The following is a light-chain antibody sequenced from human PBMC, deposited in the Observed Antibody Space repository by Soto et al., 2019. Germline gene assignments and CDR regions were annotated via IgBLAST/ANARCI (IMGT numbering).Light chain of an antibody. CDR2: EVT. CDR3: SSYSNSNTYVV. V-gene: IGLV2-14*01. CDR1: STDVGGYDQ. J-gene: IGLJ2*01. Sequence: QSALTQPASVSESAGQSITISCTGTSTDVGGYDQVSWYQQHPGKAPKLIIYEVTDWPSGVSNRFSGSKSGITASLTISGLQAEDEAEYYCSSYSNSNTYVVFGGGTKLTVL.